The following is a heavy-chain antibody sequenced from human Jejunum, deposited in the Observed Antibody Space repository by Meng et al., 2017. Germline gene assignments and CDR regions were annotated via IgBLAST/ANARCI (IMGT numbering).Heavy chain of an antibody. CDR2: ISTGATTI. D-gene: IGHD7-27*01. Sequence: VQLVESGGGLVKPGGFLRLSCAASGFTISNHYMTLIRQAPGKGPEWVAYISTGATTIYYADSLKGRFTISRDDSKSSVYLQMNSLRDDDTAVYFCARGHWELNYWGQGTLVTVSS. J-gene: IGHJ4*02. CDR1: GFTISNHY. V-gene: IGHV3-11*01. CDR3: ARGHWELNY.